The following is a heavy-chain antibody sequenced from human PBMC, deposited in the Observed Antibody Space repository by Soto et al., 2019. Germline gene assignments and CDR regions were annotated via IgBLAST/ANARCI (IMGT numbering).Heavy chain of an antibody. Sequence: QVQLQQSGPGLVKPSETLSLTCTVSGGSIRSYYWSWIRQPAGKALEWIGRIYTSGTTNYNPSLKSRVTILLDTSKNQFSLDLGSVTDADTAVYYCAREGSSGFGMDVWGQGTTVTVSS. D-gene: IGHD6-25*01. V-gene: IGHV4-4*07. CDR2: IYTSGTT. CDR1: GGSIRSYY. CDR3: AREGSSGFGMDV. J-gene: IGHJ6*02.